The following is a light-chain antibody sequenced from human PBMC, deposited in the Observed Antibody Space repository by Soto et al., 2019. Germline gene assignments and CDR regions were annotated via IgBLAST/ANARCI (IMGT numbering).Light chain of an antibody. J-gene: IGLJ2*01. CDR3: AAWDDSLSGYVV. Sequence: QSVLTQPPSASGTPGQRVTIPFSGSSSNIGSNYVYWYQQLPGTAPKLLIYRNNQRPSGVPDRFSGSKSGTSASLAISGLRSEDEADYYCAAWDDSLSGYVVFGGGTKLTVL. CDR2: RNN. V-gene: IGLV1-47*01. CDR1: SSNIGSNY.